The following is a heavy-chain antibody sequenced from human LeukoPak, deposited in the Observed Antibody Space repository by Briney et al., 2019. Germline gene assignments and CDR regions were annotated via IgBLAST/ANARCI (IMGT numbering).Heavy chain of an antibody. D-gene: IGHD1-20*01. Sequence: SETLSLTCAVHGGSFSDYYWTWIRQPPGKGLEWIGEINQSGSTNCIPSLKSRVTISVDTSKNQFSLKLNSVTAADTAVYYCARATSNWNYFDYWGQGTLVTVPS. CDR1: GGSFSDYY. V-gene: IGHV4-34*01. CDR3: ARATSNWNYFDY. J-gene: IGHJ4*02. CDR2: INQSGST.